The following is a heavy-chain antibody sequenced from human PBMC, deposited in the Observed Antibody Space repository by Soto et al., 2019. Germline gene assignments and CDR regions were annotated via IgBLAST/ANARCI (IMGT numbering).Heavy chain of an antibody. CDR2: LYYIGST. CDR3: AREYSSSPEHQNWFDP. V-gene: IGHV4-39*02. CDR1: GGSISSSSYY. J-gene: IGHJ5*02. Sequence: PSETLSLTCTVSGGSISSSSYYWGWIRQPPGKGLEWIGSLYYIGSTYYKPSLKSRVTISVDTAKNQFSLKLSSVTAADTAVYYCAREYSSSPEHQNWFDPWGQGTLVTVSS. D-gene: IGHD6-6*01.